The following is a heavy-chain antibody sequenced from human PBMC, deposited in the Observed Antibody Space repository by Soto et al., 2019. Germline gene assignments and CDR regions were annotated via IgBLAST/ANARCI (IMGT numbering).Heavy chain of an antibody. Sequence: GGSLRLSCAASGFSFSSFSMHWVRQAPGKGLEWVSYISSSSSYTNYADSVKGRFTISRDNAKNSLYLQMNSLRAEDTALYYCARDHHRYSGYDYVDYWGQGTLVTVSS. CDR3: ARDHHRYSGYDYVDY. CDR2: ISSSSSYT. V-gene: IGHV3-21*05. CDR1: GFSFSSFS. J-gene: IGHJ4*02. D-gene: IGHD5-12*01.